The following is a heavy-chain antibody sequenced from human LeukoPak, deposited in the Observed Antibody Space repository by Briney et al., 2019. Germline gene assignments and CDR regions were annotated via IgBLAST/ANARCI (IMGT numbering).Heavy chain of an antibody. J-gene: IGHJ4*02. CDR2: IYTSGST. V-gene: IGHV4-61*02. CDR1: GGSISSGSYY. D-gene: IGHD1-26*01. CDR3: AGSAGSYQLGY. Sequence: SETLSLTCTVSGGSISSGSYYWSWIRQPAGKGLEWIGRIYTSGSTNYNPSLKSRVTISVDTSKNQFSLKLSSVTAADTAVYYCAGSAGSYQLGYWGQGTLVTVSS.